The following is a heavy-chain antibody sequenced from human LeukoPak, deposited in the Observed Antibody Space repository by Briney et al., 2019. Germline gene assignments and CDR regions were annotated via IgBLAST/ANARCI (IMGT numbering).Heavy chain of an antibody. CDR1: GYTFTSYG. D-gene: IGHD3-10*01. CDR2: INPKSGGT. V-gene: IGHV1-2*06. CDR3: ARPLWFGEADAFDI. Sequence: RASVKVSCKASGYTFTSYGISWVRQAPGQGLEWMGRINPKSGGTIYAQNFQGRVTMTRDTSISTAYMELSRLRSDDTAVYYCARPLWFGEADAFDIWGQGTMVTVSS. J-gene: IGHJ3*02.